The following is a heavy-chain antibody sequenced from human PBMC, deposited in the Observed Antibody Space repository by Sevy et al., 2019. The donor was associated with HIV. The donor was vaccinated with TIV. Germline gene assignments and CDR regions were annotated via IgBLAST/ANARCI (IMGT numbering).Heavy chain of an antibody. Sequence: GGSLRLSCAASGFTVSRNYMSWVRQAPGKGLEWVSVIYSDGKTFYEDSVQDRLTISRDNSKNTLYLQMNSLRAEDTAVYYCAGWSSAWTLFDYWGQGTLVTVSS. CDR3: AGWSSAWTLFDY. CDR1: GFTVSRNY. V-gene: IGHV3-66*01. CDR2: IYSDGKT. J-gene: IGHJ4*02. D-gene: IGHD6-19*01.